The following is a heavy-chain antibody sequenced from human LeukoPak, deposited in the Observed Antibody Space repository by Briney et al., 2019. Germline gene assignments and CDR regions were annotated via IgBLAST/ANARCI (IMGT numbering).Heavy chain of an antibody. J-gene: IGHJ4*02. D-gene: IGHD3-10*01. V-gene: IGHV1-46*01. CDR3: VRFGEDY. Sequence: ASVKVSCKASGYTFTSYYMHWVRQAPGQGLEWMGIINPSGGSTNYAQKFQGRVTMTRDTSIGTAYMELSTLRSDDTAVYYCVRFGEDYWGQGTLVTVSS. CDR1: GYTFTSYY. CDR2: INPSGGST.